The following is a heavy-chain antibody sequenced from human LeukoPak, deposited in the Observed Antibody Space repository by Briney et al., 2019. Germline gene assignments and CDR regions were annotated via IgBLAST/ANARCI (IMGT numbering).Heavy chain of an antibody. CDR2: IYYSGST. D-gene: IGHD6-19*01. V-gene: IGHV4-39*01. CDR3: ARSLAGIAVAGTVWDY. CDR1: GGSISSSSYY. Sequence: SETLSLTCTVSGGSISSSSYYWGWIRQPPGKGLEWIGSIYYSGSTYYNPSLKSRVTISVDTSKNQFSLKLSSVTAADTAVYYCARSLAGIAVAGTVWDYWGQGTLVTVSS. J-gene: IGHJ4*02.